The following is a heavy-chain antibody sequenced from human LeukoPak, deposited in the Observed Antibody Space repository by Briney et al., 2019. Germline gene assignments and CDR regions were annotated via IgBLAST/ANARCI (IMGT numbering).Heavy chain of an antibody. CDR1: GGSISSDF. CDR2: LYYSGST. Sequence: SETLSLTCTVSGGSISSDFWSWIRQPPGKGLEWIGYLYYSGSTNYNPSLKSRVTISVDTSKNQFSLKLSSVTAADTAVYYCARGGLQDRYYYYGMDVWGQGTTVTVSS. V-gene: IGHV4-59*01. J-gene: IGHJ6*02. CDR3: ARGGLQDRYYYYGMDV. D-gene: IGHD4-11*01.